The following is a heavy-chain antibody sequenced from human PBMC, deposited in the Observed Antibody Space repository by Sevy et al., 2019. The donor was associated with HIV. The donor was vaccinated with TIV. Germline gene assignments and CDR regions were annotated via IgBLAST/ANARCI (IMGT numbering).Heavy chain of an antibody. CDR3: ARELPFATLSA. CDR2: IYASGST. V-gene: IGHV4-4*07. CDR1: GGSTDSYY. J-gene: IGHJ5*02. Sequence: SETLSLTCSVSGGSTDSYYWSWIRQPAGKGLEWIGRIYASGSTAYNPSLQSRVSISIDKSKNRYSLSLTSLTAADTGVYYCARELPFATLSAWGQGTRVTVSS. D-gene: IGHD2-15*01.